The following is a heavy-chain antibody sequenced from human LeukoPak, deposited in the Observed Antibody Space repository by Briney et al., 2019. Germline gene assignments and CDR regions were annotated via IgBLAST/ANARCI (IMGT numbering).Heavy chain of an antibody. CDR1: GGSFSGYY. D-gene: IGHD6-6*01. V-gene: IGHV4-34*01. CDR3: ARGEYSSSARVDY. J-gene: IGHJ4*02. Sequence: SETLSLTCAVYGGSFSGYYWSWIRQPPGKGLEWIGEINHSGSTNYNPSLKGRVTISVDTSKNQFSLKLSSVTAADTAVYYCARGEYSSSARVDYWGQGTLVTVSS. CDR2: INHSGST.